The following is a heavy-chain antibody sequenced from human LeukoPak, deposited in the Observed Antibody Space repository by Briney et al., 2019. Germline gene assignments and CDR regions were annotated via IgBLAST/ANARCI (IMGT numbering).Heavy chain of an antibody. CDR1: GYTFTSYD. Sequence: ASVKVSCKASGYTFTSYDINWVRQATGQGLEWMGWMNPNSGNTGYAQKFQGRVTMTRNTSISTAYMELRSLRSDDTAVYYCARAGPTGYCSSTSCLDYWGQGTLVTVSS. CDR2: MNPNSGNT. J-gene: IGHJ4*02. V-gene: IGHV1-8*01. D-gene: IGHD2-2*01. CDR3: ARAGPTGYCSSTSCLDY.